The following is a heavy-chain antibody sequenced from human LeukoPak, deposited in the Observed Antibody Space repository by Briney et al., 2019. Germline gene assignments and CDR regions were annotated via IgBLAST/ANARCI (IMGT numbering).Heavy chain of an antibody. V-gene: IGHV3-48*04. CDR2: ITSRSSTI. CDR1: GFNFSAYA. D-gene: IGHD1-26*01. CDR3: AKDRSGSYSQGLDY. J-gene: IGHJ4*02. Sequence: GGSLRLSCVGSGFNFSAYAMNWVRQAPGQGLEWVAFITSRSSTIYYADSAKGRFTISRDNAKNSLYLQMNSLRAEDTAVYYCAKDRSGSYSQGLDYWGQGTLVTVSS.